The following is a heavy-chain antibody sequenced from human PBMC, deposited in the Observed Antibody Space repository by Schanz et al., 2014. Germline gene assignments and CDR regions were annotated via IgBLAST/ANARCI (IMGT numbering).Heavy chain of an antibody. CDR3: ARVRVGDGYLFEY. V-gene: IGHV3-48*04. CDR1: GLNFDYYG. CDR2: ISGSGGDSV. Sequence: VQLVESGGGVVQPGRSLRLSCATSGLNFDYYGMNWVRQAPGKGLEWLSHISGSGGDSVDYADSVKGRFTISRDNGKKSMYLQMNSLRAEDTAVYYCARVRVGDGYLFEYWGQGTLVTVSS. D-gene: IGHD5-12*01. J-gene: IGHJ4*02.